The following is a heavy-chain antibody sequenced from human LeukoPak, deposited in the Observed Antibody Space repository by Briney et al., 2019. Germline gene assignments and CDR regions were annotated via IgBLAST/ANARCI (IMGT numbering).Heavy chain of an antibody. Sequence: SETLSLTCTVSGGSVSSSSYYWGWIRQPPGKGLEWIGSIYYSGSTYYNPSLKSRVTISVDTSKNQFSLKLSSVTAADTAVYYCARNPNWNYEGSWFDPWGQGTLVTVSS. J-gene: IGHJ5*02. CDR3: ARNPNWNYEGSWFDP. CDR1: GGSVSSSSYY. V-gene: IGHV4-39*01. D-gene: IGHD1-7*01. CDR2: IYYSGST.